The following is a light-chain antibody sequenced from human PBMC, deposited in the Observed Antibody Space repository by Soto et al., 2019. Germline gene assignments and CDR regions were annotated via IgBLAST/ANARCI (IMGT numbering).Light chain of an antibody. J-gene: IGKJ2*01. V-gene: IGKV3-20*01. Sequence: EIVLTQSPGTLCLSPGERGTLSCRASQSVSRDNLAWYQQKPGQAPRLLIYGASSRAPGIPDRFSGSGSGTDFTLTISRLEPEVFAVYYCQQYDREPYIFRQGSKVEIK. CDR3: QQYDREPYI. CDR1: QSVSRDN. CDR2: GAS.